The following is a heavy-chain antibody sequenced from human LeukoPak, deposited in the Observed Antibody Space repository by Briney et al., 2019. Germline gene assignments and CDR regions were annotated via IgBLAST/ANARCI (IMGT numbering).Heavy chain of an antibody. CDR1: GFTFSSYA. V-gene: IGHV3-30*18. J-gene: IGHJ6*02. CDR3: AKDNYDSSGYYYGVSYYYYGMDV. CDR2: ISYDGSNK. Sequence: GGSLRLSCAASGFTFSSYAMSWVRQAPGKGLEWVAVISYDGSNKYYADSVKGRFTISRDNSKNTLYLQMNSLRAEDTAVYYCAKDNYDSSGYYYGVSYYYYGMDVWGQGTTVTVSS. D-gene: IGHD3-22*01.